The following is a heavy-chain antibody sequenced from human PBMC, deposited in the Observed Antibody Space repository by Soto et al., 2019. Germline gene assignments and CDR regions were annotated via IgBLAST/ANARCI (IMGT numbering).Heavy chain of an antibody. J-gene: IGHJ6*03. V-gene: IGHV3-23*01. CDR3: ASLYCSSTNCYGGDDYYYYMDV. Sequence: GGSLRLSCAASGFTFCSYAMSWVRQAPGKGLEWVSAISGSGGSTYYADSVKGRFTISRDNSKNTLYLQMNSLRAEDTAVYYCASLYCSSTNCYGGDDYYYYMDVWGKGTTVTVSS. CDR1: GFTFCSYA. D-gene: IGHD2-2*01. CDR2: ISGSGGST.